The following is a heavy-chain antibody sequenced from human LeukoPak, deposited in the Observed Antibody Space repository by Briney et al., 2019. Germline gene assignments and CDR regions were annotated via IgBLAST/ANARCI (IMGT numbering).Heavy chain of an antibody. CDR2: ISAYNGNT. Sequence: ASVRVSCKASGGTFSSESISWVRQAPGQGLEWMGWISAYNGNTNYAQKLQGRVTMTTDTSTSAAYMELSSLRSEDTAVYYCARGHYYDSSGYSNWFDPWGQGTLVTVSS. CDR1: GGTFSSES. D-gene: IGHD3-22*01. CDR3: ARGHYYDSSGYSNWFDP. J-gene: IGHJ5*02. V-gene: IGHV1-18*01.